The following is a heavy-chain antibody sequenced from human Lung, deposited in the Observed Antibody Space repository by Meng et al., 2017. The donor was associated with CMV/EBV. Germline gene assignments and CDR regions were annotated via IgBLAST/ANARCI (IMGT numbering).Heavy chain of an antibody. CDR1: AFPFSNAW. D-gene: IGHD3-22*01. V-gene: IGHV3-15*01. CDR2: IISEADGGTT. J-gene: IGHJ4*02. Sequence: SAFPFSNAWMSWVRQAPGKGLEWVGRIISEADGGTTHHAAPVKGRFTISRDDSKNTLYLQMNSLKTEDTAMYYCATDLYYDDSGLRDYWGRGTLVTVSS. CDR3: ATDLYYDDSGLRDY.